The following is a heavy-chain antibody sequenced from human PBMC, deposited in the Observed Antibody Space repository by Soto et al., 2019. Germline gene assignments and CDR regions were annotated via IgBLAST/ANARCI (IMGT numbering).Heavy chain of an antibody. V-gene: IGHV3-11*04. CDR2: ISSSGSTI. D-gene: IGHD5-12*01. CDR1: GFTFSDYY. Sequence: GGSLRLSCAASGFTFSDYYMSWIRQAPGKGLEWVSYISSSGSTIYYADSVKGRFTISRDNAKNSLYLQMNSLRAEDTAVYYCARDQWLRLYPQSEYYYYGMDVWGQGTTVTVSS. CDR3: ARDQWLRLYPQSEYYYYGMDV. J-gene: IGHJ6*02.